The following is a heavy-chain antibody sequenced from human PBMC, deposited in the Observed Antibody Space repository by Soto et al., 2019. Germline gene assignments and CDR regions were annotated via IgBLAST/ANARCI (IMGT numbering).Heavy chain of an antibody. Sequence: SETLSLTCAVYGGSFSGYYWSWIRQPPGKGLEWIGSIYYSGSTYYNPSLKSRVTISVDTSKNQFSLKLSSVTAADTAVYYCARQKSYHGAFDIWGQGTMVTVSS. CDR2: IYYSGST. D-gene: IGHD1-26*01. J-gene: IGHJ3*02. CDR3: ARQKSYHGAFDI. CDR1: GGSFSGYY. V-gene: IGHV4-34*01.